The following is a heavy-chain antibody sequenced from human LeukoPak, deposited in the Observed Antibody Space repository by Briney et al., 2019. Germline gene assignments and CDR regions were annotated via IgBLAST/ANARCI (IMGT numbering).Heavy chain of an antibody. V-gene: IGHV3-48*03. Sequence: GGSLRLSCAASGFTFSSYEMNWVRQAPGKGLEWVSYISRGGRTIYDADSVKGRFTISRDNAKNSLYLQMNSLRAEDTAVYYCAKNLDASGSYFPDEWGQGTLVTVSS. D-gene: IGHD3-10*01. J-gene: IGHJ4*02. CDR1: GFTFSSYE. CDR3: AKNLDASGSYFPDE. CDR2: ISRGGRTI.